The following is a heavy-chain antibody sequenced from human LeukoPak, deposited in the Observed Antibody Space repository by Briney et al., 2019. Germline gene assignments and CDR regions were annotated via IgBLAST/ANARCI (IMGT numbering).Heavy chain of an antibody. CDR1: GFTFNTYG. CDR3: ARDRFGPTED. J-gene: IGHJ4*02. D-gene: IGHD3-10*01. V-gene: IGHV3-33*01. CDR2: IRYDGTEK. Sequence: PGRSLRLSCAPSGFTFNTYGMHWVRQAPGKGLEWVAVIRYDGTEKYYSDSVKGRFTISRDNSQNTLYLQMNSLRVEDTAVYYCARDRFGPTEDWGQGTLVTVSS.